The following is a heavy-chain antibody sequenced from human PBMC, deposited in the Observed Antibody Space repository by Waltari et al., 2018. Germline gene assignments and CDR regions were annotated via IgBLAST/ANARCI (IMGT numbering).Heavy chain of an antibody. J-gene: IGHJ4*02. CDR1: GFTFNNYW. CDR3: ARELPGSLVVLDH. CDR2: IKEDGSDR. V-gene: IGHV3-7*01. Sequence: EVQLVESGGGLVQPGGSLRLSCAASGFTFNNYWMSWVRQAPGKGREWRANIKEDGSDRNQVDSVKGRLTISRDNAKNSLYLQMNSLRAEDTAMYYCARELPGSLVVLDHWGQGTLVIVSS. D-gene: IGHD3-10*01.